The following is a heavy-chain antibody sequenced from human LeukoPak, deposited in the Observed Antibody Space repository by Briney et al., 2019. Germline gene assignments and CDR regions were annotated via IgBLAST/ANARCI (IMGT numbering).Heavy chain of an antibody. Sequence: SETQSLTCTVSGGSISSYYWSWIRQPPGKGLEWIGYIYYSGSTNYNPSLKSRVTISVDTSKNQFSLKLSSVTAADTAVYYCARGWGRGYSYTLSRWGQGTLVTVSS. D-gene: IGHD5-18*01. CDR3: ARGWGRGYSYTLSR. V-gene: IGHV4-59*01. CDR1: GGSISSYY. J-gene: IGHJ4*02. CDR2: IYYSGST.